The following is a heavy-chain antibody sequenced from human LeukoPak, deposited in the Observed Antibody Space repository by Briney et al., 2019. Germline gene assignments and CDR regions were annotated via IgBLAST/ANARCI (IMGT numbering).Heavy chain of an antibody. CDR3: ARGSDIVVVVTAYKRVNRFGP. J-gene: IGHJ5*02. V-gene: IGHV4-34*01. CDR1: GGSFSGYY. CDR2: INHSGST. D-gene: IGHD2-15*01. Sequence: PSETLSLTCAVYGGSFSGYYWSWIRQPPGKGLEWIGEINHSGSTNYNPSLKSRVTISVDTSKNQFSLKLSSVTAAGTAVYYCARGSDIVVVVTAYKRVNRFGPRGQGNL.